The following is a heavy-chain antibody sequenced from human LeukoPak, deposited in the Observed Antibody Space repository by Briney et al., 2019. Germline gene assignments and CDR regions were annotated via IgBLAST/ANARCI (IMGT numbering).Heavy chain of an antibody. J-gene: IGHJ3*02. Sequence: GTSLRLSCAASGFTFSSYSMNWVRQAPGKGLEWVSSISSSSSYIYYADSVKGRFTISRDNAKNSLYLQMNSLRAEDTAVYYCATRLFYDSSGGLPGPFDIWGQGTMVTVSS. D-gene: IGHD3-22*01. V-gene: IGHV3-21*01. CDR1: GFTFSSYS. CDR3: ATRLFYDSSGGLPGPFDI. CDR2: ISSSSSYI.